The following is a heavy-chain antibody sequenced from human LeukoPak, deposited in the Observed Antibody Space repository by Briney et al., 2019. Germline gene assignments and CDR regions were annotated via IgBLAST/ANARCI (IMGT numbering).Heavy chain of an antibody. Sequence: GGSLRLSCAGSGFTFSSYDMHWVRQVPGKGLEWVSSIGTTGDTHYAVSVKGRFTISRENAKNSLYLQMSSLSAGDTAVYYCARSIYGDYPYWGQGTLVTVSS. J-gene: IGHJ4*02. CDR2: IGTTGDT. V-gene: IGHV3-13*01. CDR3: ARSIYGDYPY. D-gene: IGHD4-17*01. CDR1: GFTFSSYD.